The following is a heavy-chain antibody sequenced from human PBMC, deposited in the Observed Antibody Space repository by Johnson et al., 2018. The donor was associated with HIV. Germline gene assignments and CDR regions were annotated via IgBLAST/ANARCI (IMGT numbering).Heavy chain of an antibody. CDR3: ARRMVVGYHALDF. CDR1: GFAFSSYA. V-gene: IGHV3-30-3*01. CDR2: ISYDGSNK. Sequence: QVQLVESGGGVVQPGRSLRLSCAASGFAFSSYAMHWVRQAPGKGLEWVAVISYDGSNKYYADSVKGRFTISRDNSKNTLYLQMHSLRTEDTAIYYCARRMVVGYHALDFWGQGTVVSVPS. J-gene: IGHJ3*01. D-gene: IGHD2-21*01.